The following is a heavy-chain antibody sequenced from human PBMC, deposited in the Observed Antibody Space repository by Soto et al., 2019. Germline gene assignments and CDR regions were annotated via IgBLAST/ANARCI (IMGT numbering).Heavy chain of an antibody. CDR2: IDPSDSYT. CDR3: ARHPRASSGYYLLRAFDI. V-gene: IGHV5-10-1*01. CDR1: GYSFTSYW. Sequence: LGESLKISCKGSGYSFTSYWISWVRQMPGKGLEWMGRIDPSDSYTNYSPSFQGHVTISADKSISTAYLQWSSLKASDTAMYYCARHPRASSGYYLLRAFDIWGQGTMVTVSS. J-gene: IGHJ3*02. D-gene: IGHD3-22*01.